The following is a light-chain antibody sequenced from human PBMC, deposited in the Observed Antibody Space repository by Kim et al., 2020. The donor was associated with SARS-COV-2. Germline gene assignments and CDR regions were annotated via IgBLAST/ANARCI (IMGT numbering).Light chain of an antibody. CDR1: QSVSGN. CDR2: HAS. J-gene: IGKJ1*01. V-gene: IGKV3D-15*01. CDR3: QQYNNWPRT. Sequence: EIVMTQSPATLSVSRGERVTLSCRASQSVSGNLAWYQQKPGQAPSLLIYHASTRATGIPARFSGSGSGTEFTLTITSLQSEDFAVYYCQQYNNWPRTFGQGTKVDIK.